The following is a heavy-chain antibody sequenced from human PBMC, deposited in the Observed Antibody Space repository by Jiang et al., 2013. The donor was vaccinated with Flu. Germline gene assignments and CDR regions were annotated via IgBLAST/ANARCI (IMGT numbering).Heavy chain of an antibody. CDR1: GGTFSSYA. J-gene: IGHJ5*02. CDR2: IIPIFGTA. CDR3: ARGPGPQQQLVEGNWFDP. V-gene: IGHV1-69*01. Sequence: PGSSVKVSCKASGGTFSSYAISWVRQAPGQGLEWMGGIIPIFGTANYAQKFQGRVTITADESTSTAYMELSSLRSEDTAVYYCARGPGPQQQLVEGNWFDPWGQGTLVTVSS. D-gene: IGHD6-13*01.